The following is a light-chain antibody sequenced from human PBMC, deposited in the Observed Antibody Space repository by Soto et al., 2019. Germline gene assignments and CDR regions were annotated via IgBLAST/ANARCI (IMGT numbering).Light chain of an antibody. CDR3: SSYAGGQFVP. Sequence: QSVLTQPPSASGSPGQSVAISCTGTSSDVGAYNYVSWYQQHPGKAPKLMIYEVNKRPSGVPGRFSGSKSGNTASLTVSGLQAEDEATYYCSSYAGGQFVPFGGGTKVTVL. V-gene: IGLV2-8*01. CDR1: SSDVGAYNY. CDR2: EVN. J-gene: IGLJ2*01.